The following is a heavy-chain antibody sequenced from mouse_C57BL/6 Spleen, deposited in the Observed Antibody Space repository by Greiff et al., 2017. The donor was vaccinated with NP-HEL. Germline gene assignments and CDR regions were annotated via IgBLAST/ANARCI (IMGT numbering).Heavy chain of an antibody. CDR2: INPSSGYT. D-gene: IGHD1-1*01. V-gene: IGHV1-7*01. CDR3: ARGASYGSSYVDYAMDD. Sequence: VQRVESGAELAKPGASVKLSCKASGYTFTSYWMHWVKQRPGQGLEWIGYINPSSGYTKYNQKFKDKATLTADNSSSTASMQLSSLTYEDSAVYYCARGASYGSSYVDYAMDDWGQGTSVTVSS. CDR1: GYTFTSYW. J-gene: IGHJ4*01.